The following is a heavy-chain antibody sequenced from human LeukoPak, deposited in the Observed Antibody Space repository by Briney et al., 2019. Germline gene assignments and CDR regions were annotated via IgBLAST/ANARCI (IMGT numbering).Heavy chain of an antibody. D-gene: IGHD1-7*01. CDR3: AKEWNNWNYENWFDS. J-gene: IGHJ5*01. Sequence: GGSLRLSCAASGSTFNTYGMHWVRQAPGKGLEWVAFIRFGGSDKYYADSVKGRFTISRDTSKSTLYLQMNSLRGEDTAVYYCAKEWNNWNYENWFDSWGQGTLATVSS. CDR2: IRFGGSDK. V-gene: IGHV3-30*02. CDR1: GSTFNTYG.